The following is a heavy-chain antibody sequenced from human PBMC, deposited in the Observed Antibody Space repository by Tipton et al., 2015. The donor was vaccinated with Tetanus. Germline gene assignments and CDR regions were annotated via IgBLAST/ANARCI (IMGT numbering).Heavy chain of an antibody. CDR3: ARGNYYYYGMDV. V-gene: IGHV4-4*07. Sequence: GLVKPSETLSLTCTVSGGSISSYYWSWIRQPAGKGLEWIGRIYTSGSTYYNPPLKSRVTMSVDTPKNQFSLKLSSVTAEDTAVYYCARGNYYYYGMDVWGQGTAVTVSS. CDR1: GGSISSYY. CDR2: IYTSGST. J-gene: IGHJ6*02.